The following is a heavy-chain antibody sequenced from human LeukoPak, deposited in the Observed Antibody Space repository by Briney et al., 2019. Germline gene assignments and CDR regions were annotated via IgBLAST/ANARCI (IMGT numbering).Heavy chain of an antibody. D-gene: IGHD4-11*01. J-gene: IGHJ5*02. CDR3: ARRGKTTVTGYNWFDP. V-gene: IGHV4-34*01. Sequence: PSETLSLTCAVYGGSFSGYYWSWIRQPPGKGLEWIGEINHSGSTNYNPSLKSRVTISVDTSKDQFSLKLSSVTAADTAVYYCARRGKTTVTGYNWFDPWGQGTLVTVSS. CDR2: INHSGST. CDR1: GGSFSGYY.